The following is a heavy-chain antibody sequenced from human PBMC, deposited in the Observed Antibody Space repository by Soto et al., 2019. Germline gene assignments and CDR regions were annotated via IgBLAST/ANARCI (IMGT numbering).Heavy chain of an antibody. CDR3: ARHDWSGSYNWFDP. CDR2: IYYSGST. Sequence: SETLSLTCTVSGGSISSSSYYWGWIRQPPEKGLEWIGSIYYSGSTYYNPSLKSRVTISVDTSKNQFSLKLSSVTAADTAVYYCARHDWSGSYNWFDPWGQGTLVTVSS. D-gene: IGHD1-26*01. V-gene: IGHV4-39*01. CDR1: GGSISSSSYY. J-gene: IGHJ5*02.